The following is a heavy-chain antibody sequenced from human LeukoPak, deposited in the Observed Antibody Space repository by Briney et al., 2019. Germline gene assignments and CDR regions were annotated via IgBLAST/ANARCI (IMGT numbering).Heavy chain of an antibody. CDR3: ARVGGLRYFETLYYFDY. D-gene: IGHD3-9*01. J-gene: IGHJ4*02. CDR2: IKQDGSEK. CDR1: GFTFSSYW. Sequence: PGGSLRLSCAASGFTFSSYWMSWVRQAPGKGLEWVANIKQDGSEKYYVDSVKGRFTISRDNAKNSLYLQMNSLRAEDTAVYYCARVGGLRYFETLYYFDYWGQGTLVTVSS. V-gene: IGHV3-7*01.